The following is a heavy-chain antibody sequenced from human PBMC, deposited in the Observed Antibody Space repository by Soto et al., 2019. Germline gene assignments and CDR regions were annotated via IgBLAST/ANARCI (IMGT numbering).Heavy chain of an antibody. D-gene: IGHD6-19*01. CDR1: GGSISSYY. CDR2: IYYSGST. J-gene: IGHJ3*02. Sequence: SETLSLTCTVSGGSISSYYWSWIRQPPGKGLEWIGYIYYSGSTNYNPSLKSRVTISVDTSKNQFSLKLSSVTAADTAVYYCARLGAVAYAFDIWGQGTMVTVSS. V-gene: IGHV4-59*08. CDR3: ARLGAVAYAFDI.